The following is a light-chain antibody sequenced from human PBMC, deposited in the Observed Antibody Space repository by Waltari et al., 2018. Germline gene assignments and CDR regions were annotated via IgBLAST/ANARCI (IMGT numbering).Light chain of an antibody. CDR3: QQANSFPLT. V-gene: IGKV1-12*01. CDR2: AAS. Sequence: DIQMTQSPSFVSASVGDRVTTTCRASQGITYWLAWYQQKPGKAPNLLIYAASSLQSGVPSRFSGRGSGTNFTLTISSLQPEDFATYYCQQANSFPLTFGGGTKVEIK. J-gene: IGKJ4*01. CDR1: QGITYW.